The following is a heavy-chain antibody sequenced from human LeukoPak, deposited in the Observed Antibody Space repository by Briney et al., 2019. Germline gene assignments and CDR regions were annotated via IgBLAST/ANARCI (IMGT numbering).Heavy chain of an antibody. Sequence: GASVKVSCKASGGTFSSYAISWVRQAPGQGLEWMGWINTNTGNPTYAQGFTGRFVFSLDTSVSTAYLQISSLKAEDTAVYYCARSRLRYFDWLLDQVDYWGQGTLVTVSS. D-gene: IGHD3-9*01. CDR1: GGTFSSYA. J-gene: IGHJ4*02. CDR2: INTNTGNP. CDR3: ARSRLRYFDWLLDQVDY. V-gene: IGHV7-4-1*02.